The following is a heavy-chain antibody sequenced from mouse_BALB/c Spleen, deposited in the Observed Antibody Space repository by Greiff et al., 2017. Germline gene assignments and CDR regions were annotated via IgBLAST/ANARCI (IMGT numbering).Heavy chain of an antibody. CDR3: ARRGMITTEGWFAY. CDR1: GYTFTSYW. D-gene: IGHD2-4*01. J-gene: IGHJ3*01. CDR2: INPSNGRT. Sequence: QVQLQQSGAELVKPGASVKLSCKASGYTFTSYWMHWVKQRPGQGLEWIGEINPSNGRTNYNEKFKSKATLTVDKSSSTAYMQLSSLTSEDSAVYYCARRGMITTEGWFAYWGQGTLVTVSA. V-gene: IGHV1S81*02.